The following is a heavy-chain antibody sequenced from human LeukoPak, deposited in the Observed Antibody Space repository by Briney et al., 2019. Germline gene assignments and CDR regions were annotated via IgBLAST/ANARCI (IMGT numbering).Heavy chain of an antibody. CDR2: ISGSGGST. CDR3: AKGGITIFGVVIMDFDY. J-gene: IGHJ4*02. V-gene: IGHV3-23*01. Sequence: PGGSLRLSCAASGFTFSSYAMSWVRQAPGKGLEWVSAISGSGGSTYYADSVKGRFTISRDNSKNTLYLQMNSLRAEDTAVYYCAKGGITIFGVVIMDFDYWGQRTLVTVSS. D-gene: IGHD3-3*01. CDR1: GFTFSSYA.